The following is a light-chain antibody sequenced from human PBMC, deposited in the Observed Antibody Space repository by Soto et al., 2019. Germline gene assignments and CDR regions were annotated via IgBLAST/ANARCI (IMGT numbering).Light chain of an antibody. CDR2: STS. Sequence: QTVVTQEPSLTVSPGGTVTLTCASSTGAVTSGYYPSWFQQKPGQAPKPLIYSTSNKHSWTPARFSGSLLGGKAALTLSGVQHEDEAEYYCLLYYGGAVVFGGGTKLTVL. J-gene: IGLJ2*01. CDR3: LLYYGGAVV. V-gene: IGLV7-43*01. CDR1: TGAVTSGYY.